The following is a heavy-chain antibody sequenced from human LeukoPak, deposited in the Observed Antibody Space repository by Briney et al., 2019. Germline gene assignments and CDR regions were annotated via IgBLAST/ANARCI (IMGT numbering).Heavy chain of an antibody. CDR1: GGSISSDH. V-gene: IGHV4-59*01. D-gene: IGHD1-26*01. J-gene: IGHJ2*01. CDR3: AREVPWVWNFDL. CDR2: IYYSGST. Sequence: PSETLSLTCTVSGGSISSDHWNWIRQPPGKGLEWIGCIYYSGSTYYNPSLKSRVTISVDMSKSQFSLRLTSVTAADTAVYYCAREVPWVWNFDLWGRGTLVTVSS.